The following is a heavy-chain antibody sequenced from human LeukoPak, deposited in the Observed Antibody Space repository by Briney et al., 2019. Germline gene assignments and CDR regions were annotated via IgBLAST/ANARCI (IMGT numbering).Heavy chain of an antibody. CDR3: AREGQGKYYYGSGTGIDY. J-gene: IGHJ4*02. V-gene: IGHV4-39*07. D-gene: IGHD3-10*01. CDR1: GGSISSSSYY. Sequence: PSETLSLTCTVSGGSISSSSYYWGWIRQPPGKGLEWIGSIYYSGSTYYNPSLKSRATISVDTSKNQFSLKLSSVTAADTAVYYCAREGQGKYYYGSGTGIDYWGQGTLVTVSS. CDR2: IYYSGST.